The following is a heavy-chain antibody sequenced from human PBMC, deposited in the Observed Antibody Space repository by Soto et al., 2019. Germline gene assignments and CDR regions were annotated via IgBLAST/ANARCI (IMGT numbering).Heavy chain of an antibody. D-gene: IGHD2-2*01. CDR2: IIPILGIA. V-gene: IGHV1-69*10. CDR1: GGTFSSYT. Sequence: SVKVSCKASGGTFSSYTMSWVRQAPGQGLEWMGGIIPILGIANYAQKFQGRVTITADKSTSTAYMELGSLRSEDTAVYYCAREGVVVPAAIWFDPWGQGTLVTVSS. CDR3: AREGVVVPAAIWFDP. J-gene: IGHJ5*02.